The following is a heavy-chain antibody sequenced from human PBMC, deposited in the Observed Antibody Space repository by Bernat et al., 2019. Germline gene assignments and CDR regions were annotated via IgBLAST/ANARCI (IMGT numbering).Heavy chain of an antibody. Sequence: QVQLVESGGGVVQPGRSLRLSCATSGFTFSSYGMHWVRQAPGKGLEWVAVIWYDGSNKYYADSVKGRFTISGDNSKNTLYLQMNSLRAEDTAVYYCARDGCSGGSCSPSGYWGQGTLVTVSS. CDR1: GFTFSSYG. CDR2: IWYDGSNK. J-gene: IGHJ4*02. D-gene: IGHD2-15*01. V-gene: IGHV3-33*01. CDR3: ARDGCSGGSCSPSGY.